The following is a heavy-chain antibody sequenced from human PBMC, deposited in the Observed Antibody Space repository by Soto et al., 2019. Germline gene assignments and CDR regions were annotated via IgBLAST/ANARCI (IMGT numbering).Heavy chain of an antibody. J-gene: IGHJ4*02. D-gene: IGHD6-6*01. Sequence: QVQLEQSGAEVAKPGSSVKVSCKASGGTLNTYSITWVRQAPGQGLEWVGGIIPIFGSANSAQKFQGRFTMTRDTSTSTVYMELSSLRSEDTAVYYCARPYSSSSGFDYWGQGTLVTVSS. CDR1: GGTLNTYS. V-gene: IGHV1-69*06. CDR2: IIPIFGSA. CDR3: ARPYSSSSGFDY.